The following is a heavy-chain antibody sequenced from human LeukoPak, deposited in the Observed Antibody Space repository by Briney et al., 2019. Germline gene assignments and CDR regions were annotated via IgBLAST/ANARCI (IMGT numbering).Heavy chain of an antibody. CDR2: ISCSGGST. V-gene: IGHV3-23*01. CDR3: AKDGVQCVVYAISLSH. Sequence: PGVSLSLSCAASGFTFSSYAMSWVRQAPGKGLEWVSAISCSGGSTYYADSVKGRFTISTATSKNTMYLQMNSLRAEDKAVYYCAKDGVQCVVYAISLSHWGQGTLVTVSS. D-gene: IGHD2-8*02. J-gene: IGHJ4*02. CDR1: GFTFSSYA.